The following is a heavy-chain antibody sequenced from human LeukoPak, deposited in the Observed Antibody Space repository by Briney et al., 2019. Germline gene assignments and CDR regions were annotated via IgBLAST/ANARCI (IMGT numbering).Heavy chain of an antibody. V-gene: IGHV3-23*01. CDR3: ASSRWLYYFDC. CDR1: TFTFSDYG. Sequence: GGSLRLSCIGSTFTFSDYGMHWVRQAPGKGLEWVSTISGSGGTIYYADSVKGRFTISRDNAKNTLYLQMNSLRAEDTAVYYCASSRWLYYFDCWGQGTLVTVSS. CDR2: ISGSGGTI. J-gene: IGHJ4*02. D-gene: IGHD4-23*01.